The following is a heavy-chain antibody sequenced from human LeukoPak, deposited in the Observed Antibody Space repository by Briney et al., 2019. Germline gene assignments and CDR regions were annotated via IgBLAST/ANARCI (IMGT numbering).Heavy chain of an antibody. J-gene: IGHJ4*02. V-gene: IGHV3-21*01. CDR3: ARGRSGHYFDY. CDR1: GFTFSSYS. Sequence: GGSLRLSCAASGFTFSSYSMNWVRQAPGKGLEWVSSISSSISYIYYADSVKGRFTISRDNAKNSLYLQMNSLRAEDTAVYYCARGRSGHYFDYWGQGTLVTVSS. D-gene: IGHD5-12*01. CDR2: ISSSISYI.